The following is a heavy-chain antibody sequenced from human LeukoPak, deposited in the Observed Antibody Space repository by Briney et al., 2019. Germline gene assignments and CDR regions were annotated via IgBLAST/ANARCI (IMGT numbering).Heavy chain of an antibody. Sequence: GGSLRLSCAASGFTFSSYGMHWVRQAPGKGLEWISCVSNSGSSIYYADSVKGRFSISRDNVKNSLYLQMNSLRVEDTAVYYCARDGAYSASNFWGQGTMVAVSS. CDR1: GFTFSSYG. J-gene: IGHJ3*01. D-gene: IGHD6-13*01. CDR3: ARDGAYSASNF. CDR2: VSNSGSSI. V-gene: IGHV3-48*04.